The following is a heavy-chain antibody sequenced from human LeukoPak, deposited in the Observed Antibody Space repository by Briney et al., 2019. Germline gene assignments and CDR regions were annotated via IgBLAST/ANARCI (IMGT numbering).Heavy chain of an antibody. V-gene: IGHV1-69*05. CDR2: IIPIFGTA. CDR3: ARDGVVRGHYYMDV. CDR1: GGTFSSYA. D-gene: IGHD3-10*01. Sequence: SVKVSCKASGGTFSSYAISWVRQAPGQGLEWMGGIIPIFGTANYAQKFQGRVTMTRDMSTSTVYMELSSLRSEDTAVYYCARDGVVRGHYYMDVWGKGTTVTVSS. J-gene: IGHJ6*03.